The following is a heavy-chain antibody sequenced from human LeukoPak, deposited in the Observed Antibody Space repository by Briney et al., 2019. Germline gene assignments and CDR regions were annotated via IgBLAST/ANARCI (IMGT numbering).Heavy chain of an antibody. CDR3: ARGLSGTGNPHFDS. Sequence: ASVKVSCKASGYSFTGYFMHWVRQAPGQGLEWMGWIRPKSGDTKSAQKFQGRVTATTDTTISTAFLELSRLTSDDTAVYYCARGLSGTGNPHFDSWGQGTLVTVSS. CDR1: GYSFTGYF. D-gene: IGHD4-23*01. J-gene: IGHJ4*02. CDR2: IRPKSGDT. V-gene: IGHV1-2*02.